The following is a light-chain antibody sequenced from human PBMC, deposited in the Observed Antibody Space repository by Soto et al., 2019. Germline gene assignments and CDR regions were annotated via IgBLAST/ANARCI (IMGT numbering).Light chain of an antibody. J-gene: IGKJ4*01. Sequence: DIQLTQSPSFLSASVGDRVTITCRASQGIRDFLAWYQQKPGQPPKLLIYAASTLQTGVPTRFSGIASGTEFTLIISNLQPADFATSYCQQFNAYPLTFGGGTKVEIK. CDR1: QGIRDF. V-gene: IGKV1-9*01. CDR2: AAS. CDR3: QQFNAYPLT.